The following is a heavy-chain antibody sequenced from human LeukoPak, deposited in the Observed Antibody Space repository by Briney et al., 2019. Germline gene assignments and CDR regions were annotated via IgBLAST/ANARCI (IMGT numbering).Heavy chain of an antibody. Sequence: ASVKVSCKASGYTFTNYDINWVRQATGKGLEWMGYKNPNSGNSAYAQKFQGRVTITTDVSITTAYMELSGLRSEDTALYYCAREGLDYWGQGTLVTVSS. CDR1: GYTFTNYD. CDR3: AREGLDY. J-gene: IGHJ4*02. CDR2: KNPNSGNS. V-gene: IGHV1-8*01.